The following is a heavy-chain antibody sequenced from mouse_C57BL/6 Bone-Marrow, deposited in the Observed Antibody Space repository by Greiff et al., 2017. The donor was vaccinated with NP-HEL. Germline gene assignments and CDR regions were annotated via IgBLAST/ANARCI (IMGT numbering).Heavy chain of an antibody. V-gene: IGHV1-72*01. CDR2: IDPNSGGT. Sequence: VKLQQPGAELVKPGASVKLSCKASGYTFTSYWMHWVKQRPGRGLEWIGRIDPNSGGTKYNEKFKSKATLTVDKPSSTAYMQLSSLTSEDSAVYYCAMGWDVERDAMDYWGQGTSVTVSS. J-gene: IGHJ4*01. CDR3: AMGWDVERDAMDY. D-gene: IGHD4-1*01. CDR1: GYTFTSYW.